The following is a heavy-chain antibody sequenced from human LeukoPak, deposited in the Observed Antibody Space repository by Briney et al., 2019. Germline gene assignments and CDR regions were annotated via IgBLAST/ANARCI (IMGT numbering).Heavy chain of an antibody. J-gene: IGHJ4*02. CDR2: ISGGGVTT. CDR1: GFTFSSYA. Sequence: GGSLRLSCAASGFTFSSYAMSWVRQAPGKGLVWVSVISGGGVTTYYSDSVKGRFTISRDNSRNTLYLQLNSLRAEDSAVYYCAKASFQDSVVVTAFDYWGQGTLVTVSS. V-gene: IGHV3-23*01. D-gene: IGHD2-21*02. CDR3: AKASFQDSVVVTAFDY.